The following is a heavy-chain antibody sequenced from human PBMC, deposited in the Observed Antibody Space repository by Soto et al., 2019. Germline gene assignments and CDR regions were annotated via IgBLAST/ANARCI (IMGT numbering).Heavy chain of an antibody. V-gene: IGHV4-61*01. CDR3: ARESIVGDTKFDP. CDR1: CDSLISGRYY. J-gene: IGHJ5*02. Sequence: PSETLSLTCTFSCDSLISGRYYWTWLRQPPGKGLEWIGYIYHVGTSKYNPSLNSRATISLDTSKSQFSLRLRSVTAADTAVYFCARESIVGDTKFDPWGHGTLVTVSS. D-gene: IGHD1-26*01. CDR2: IYHVGTS.